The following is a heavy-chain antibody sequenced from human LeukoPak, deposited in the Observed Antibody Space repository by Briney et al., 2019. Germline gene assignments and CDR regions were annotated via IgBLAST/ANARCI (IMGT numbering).Heavy chain of an antibody. CDR1: GGSFSSYY. V-gene: IGHV4-34*01. Sequence: SETLSLTCAVYGGSFSSYYWNWIRQPPGKGLEWIGEINHSGSTNYNPSLKSRLSISVYTSKNQVSLKLTSVTAAATAVYYSASGGWWDNWNRLDPWGQGTLVTVSS. J-gene: IGHJ5*02. CDR2: INHSGST. CDR3: ASGGWWDNWNRLDP. D-gene: IGHD1-1*01.